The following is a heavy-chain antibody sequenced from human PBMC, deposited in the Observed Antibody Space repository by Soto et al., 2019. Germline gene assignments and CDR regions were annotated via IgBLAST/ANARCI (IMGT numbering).Heavy chain of an antibody. Sequence: EVQLLESGGGLVQPGGSLRLSCAASGFTFSSYGMTWVRQAPGNGLEWVSFSSATGAGTYYADSVKGRFTISRDNSKNTLYLQMTSLRADDTAVYYCAKDRRAGGNYGLYSDFWGQGALVIVSS. CDR2: SSATGAGT. D-gene: IGHD1-7*01. J-gene: IGHJ4*02. V-gene: IGHV3-23*01. CDR3: AKDRRAGGNYGLYSDF. CDR1: GFTFSSYG.